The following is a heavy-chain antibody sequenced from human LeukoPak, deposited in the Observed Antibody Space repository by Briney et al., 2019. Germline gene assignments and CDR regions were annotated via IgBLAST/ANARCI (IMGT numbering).Heavy chain of an antibody. V-gene: IGHV3-64*04. D-gene: IGHD5-24*01. J-gene: IGHJ4*02. CDR2: ISSNGGST. Sequence: GGSLRLSCSASGFTFSNYTMHWVRQAPGKGLEYVSSISSNGGSTYSADSVKGRFTISRDNSKNTLYLQMNSLRAEDTAVYYCAREPTRQMGYFDYWGQGTLVTVSS. CDR3: AREPTRQMGYFDY. CDR1: GFTFSNYT.